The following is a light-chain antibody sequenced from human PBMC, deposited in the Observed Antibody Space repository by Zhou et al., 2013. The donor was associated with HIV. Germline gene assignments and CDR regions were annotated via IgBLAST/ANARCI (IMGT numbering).Light chain of an antibody. Sequence: DIQMTQSPSTLSASVGDRVTITCRASQYISTWLAWYQQKPGKAPKLLIYRASNLQSGVPSRFSGSESGTEFTLTISSLQPDDFATYYCQQYKDYPITFGQGTRLEIK. CDR3: QQYKDYPIT. V-gene: IGKV1-5*03. CDR1: QYISTW. CDR2: RAS. J-gene: IGKJ5*01.